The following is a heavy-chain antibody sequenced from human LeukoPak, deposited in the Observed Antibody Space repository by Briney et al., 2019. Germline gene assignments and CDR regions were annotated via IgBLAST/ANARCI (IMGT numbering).Heavy chain of an antibody. V-gene: IGHV3-23*01. CDR1: GFTFINYA. J-gene: IGHJ4*02. CDR3: TKDSDCTSTSCFFDF. Sequence: QPGGSLRLSCAASGFTFINYAMSWVRQAPGKGLEGGSAISGGGGRTYYVDSVRGRFTISRDRSRSTLYLQMNSLRAEDTAVYYCTKDSDCTSTSCFFDFWGQGILVTVSS. CDR2: ISGGGGRT. D-gene: IGHD2-2*01.